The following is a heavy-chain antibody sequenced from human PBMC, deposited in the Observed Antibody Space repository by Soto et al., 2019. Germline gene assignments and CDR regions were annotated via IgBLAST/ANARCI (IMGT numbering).Heavy chain of an antibody. D-gene: IGHD2-2*02. CDR2: IYRMYGAA. CDR1: GCTFKTYA. Sequence: QVQLVQSGAEMKKPGSSVKVSYQSSGCTFKTYAMTWVRQAPGQDDEWMGDIYRMYGAANYAPKYQGRVTITAEESTGTSYIQLSSFTSEDTALYFCWREGQVHTPVLVYWGQGTLVTVSS. CDR3: WREGQVHTPVLVY. J-gene: IGHJ4*02. V-gene: IGHV1-69*01.